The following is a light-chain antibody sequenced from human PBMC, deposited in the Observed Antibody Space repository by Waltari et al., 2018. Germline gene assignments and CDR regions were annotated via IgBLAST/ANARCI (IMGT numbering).Light chain of an antibody. CDR2: DVS. CDR1: SSDVGGYNH. V-gene: IGLV2-14*03. CDR3: SSYTSSSTLWV. Sequence: QSALTQPASVSGSPGQSITISCTGTSSDVGGYNHVSWYQQPPGKAPKLMIYDVSNRPSGVSNRFSGSKSGNTASLTISGLQAEDEADYYCSSYTSSSTLWVFGGGTKLTVL. J-gene: IGLJ3*02.